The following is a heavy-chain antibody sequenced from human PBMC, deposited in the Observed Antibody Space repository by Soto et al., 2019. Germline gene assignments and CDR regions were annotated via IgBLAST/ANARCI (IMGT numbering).Heavy chain of an antibody. D-gene: IGHD1-1*01. CDR1: GYIFTTYG. V-gene: IGHV1-18*01. Sequence: QVHLVQSGAEVKKPGASVKVSCKGSGYIFTTYGITWVRQAPGQGLEWMGWISAHNGNTNYAQKLQGRVTVTRDTSTSPAYMELMNLSSNDTAVYYCARGRYGDYWGQGALVTVSS. CDR2: ISAHNGNT. J-gene: IGHJ4*02. CDR3: ARGRYGDY.